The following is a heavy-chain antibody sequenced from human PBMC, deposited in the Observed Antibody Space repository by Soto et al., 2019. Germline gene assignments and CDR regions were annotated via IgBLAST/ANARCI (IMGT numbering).Heavy chain of an antibody. D-gene: IGHD2-8*01. CDR3: ARERYCTNGVCFDYWYFDL. Sequence: QVQLVESGGGVVQPGRSLRLSGAASGFTFSSYGMHWVRQAPGKGLEWEAVIWYDGSNKYYADSVKGRFTISRDNSKNTLYLQMNSLRAEVMAVYYCARERYCTNGVCFDYWYFDLWGRGTLVTVSS. V-gene: IGHV3-33*01. J-gene: IGHJ2*01. CDR1: GFTFSSYG. CDR2: IWYDGSNK.